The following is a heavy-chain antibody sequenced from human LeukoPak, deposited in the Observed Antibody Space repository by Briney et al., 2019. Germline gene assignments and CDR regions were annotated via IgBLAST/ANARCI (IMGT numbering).Heavy chain of an antibody. CDR3: ARGRGTGSYFHD. D-gene: IGHD3/OR15-3a*01. V-gene: IGHV4-34*01. Sequence: SETLSLTCAVYGGSFSGYYWGWIRQPPGKGLEWIGEINHGGDTNYNPFLKSRATISIDTSRNYFSLKLSSVTAADTAVYYCARGRGTGSYFHDWGQGTLVTVSS. J-gene: IGHJ4*03. CDR1: GGSFSGYY. CDR2: INHGGDT.